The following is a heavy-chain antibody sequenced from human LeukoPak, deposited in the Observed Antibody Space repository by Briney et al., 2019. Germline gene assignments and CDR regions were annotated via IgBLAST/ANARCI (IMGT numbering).Heavy chain of an antibody. J-gene: IGHJ6*02. V-gene: IGHV3-15*07. CDR1: GFTFSNAW. CDR3: TTESKYSSSWSFVYYYYGMDV. Sequence: KTGGSLRLSCAASGFTFSNAWMNWVRQAPGKGLEWVGRIKSKTDGGTTDYAAPVKGRFTISRDDSKNTLYLQMNSLKTEDTAVYYCTTESKYSSSWSFVYYYYGMDVWGQGTTVTVSS. D-gene: IGHD6-13*01. CDR2: IKSKTDGGTT.